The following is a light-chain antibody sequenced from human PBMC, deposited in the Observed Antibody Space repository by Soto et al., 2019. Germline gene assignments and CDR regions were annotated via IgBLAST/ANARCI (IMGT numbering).Light chain of an antibody. V-gene: IGKV1-39*01. CDR2: AAS. Sequence: DIQMTQSPSSLSASVGDRVTITCRASQSISSYLNWYQQKPGKAPKLLIYAASSLQSGVPSRFSGSGSGTDSTLTFSSLQPEDFATYYCQHSYSTPLTFGGGPKVEIK. CDR1: QSISSY. CDR3: QHSYSTPLT. J-gene: IGKJ4*01.